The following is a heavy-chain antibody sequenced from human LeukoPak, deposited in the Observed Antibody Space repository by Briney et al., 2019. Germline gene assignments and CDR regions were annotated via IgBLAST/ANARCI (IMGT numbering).Heavy chain of an antibody. V-gene: IGHV3-23*01. CDR3: AKDLSAMVRGVPYNWFDP. CDR2: ISGSGGST. Sequence: GGSLRLSCAASGFTFSSYAMSWVRQAPGKGLEWVSAISGSGGSTYYADSVKGRFTISRDNSKNTLYLQMNSLRAEDTAVYYCAKDLSAMVRGVPYNWFDPWGQGTLVAVSS. D-gene: IGHD3-10*01. J-gene: IGHJ5*02. CDR1: GFTFSSYA.